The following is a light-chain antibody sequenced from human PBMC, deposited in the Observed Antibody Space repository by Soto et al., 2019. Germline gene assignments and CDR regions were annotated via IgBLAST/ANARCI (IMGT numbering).Light chain of an antibody. CDR1: QSVSSSY. J-gene: IGKJ4*01. CDR2: GAS. CDR3: QQYGSSPP. Sequence: EIVLTQSPGTLSLSPGERATLSCRASQSVSSSYLAWYQQKPGQAPRLLIYGASSRATGIPDRFSGSGSGTDFTLTISRLEPEDCAVYYCQQYGSSPPFGGVTKVDIK. V-gene: IGKV3-20*01.